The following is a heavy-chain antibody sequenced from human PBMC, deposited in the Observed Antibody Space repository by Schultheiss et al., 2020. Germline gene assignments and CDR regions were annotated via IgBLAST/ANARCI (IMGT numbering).Heavy chain of an antibody. D-gene: IGHD6-19*01. V-gene: IGHV4-59*12. Sequence: SETLSLTCTVYGDSITSFYWSWIRQTPGKGLEWIGYIYYSGSTYYNPSLKSRVTISVDTSKNQFSLKLSSVTAADTAVYYCARGSIAVAGHDYWGQGTLVTVSS. CDR1: GDSITSFY. CDR2: IYYSGST. J-gene: IGHJ4*02. CDR3: ARGSIAVAGHDY.